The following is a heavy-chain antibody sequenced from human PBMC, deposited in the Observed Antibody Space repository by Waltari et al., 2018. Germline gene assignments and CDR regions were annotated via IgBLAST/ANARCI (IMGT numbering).Heavy chain of an antibody. D-gene: IGHD3-22*01. Sequence: QVQLQQWGAGLLKPSETLSLTCTVSGGSISSSSYYWGWIRQPPGKGLEWIGSIYYSGSTSYNPSLKSRVTISVDTSKNQFSLKLSSVTAADTAVYYCARRNYYDSSGYYWFDPWGQGTLVTVSS. V-gene: IGHV4-39*01. CDR1: GGSISSSSYY. CDR2: IYYSGST. J-gene: IGHJ5*02. CDR3: ARRNYYDSSGYYWFDP.